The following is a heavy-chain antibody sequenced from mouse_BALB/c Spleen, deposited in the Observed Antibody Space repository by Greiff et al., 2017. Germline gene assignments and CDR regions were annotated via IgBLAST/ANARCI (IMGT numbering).Heavy chain of an antibody. D-gene: IGHD2-4*01. CDR1: GYTFTDYA. CDR3: ARYDYDGAMDY. J-gene: IGHJ4*01. CDR2: ISTYYGDA. V-gene: IGHV1S137*01. Sequence: QVHVKQSGAELVRPGVSVKISCKGSGYTFTDYAMHWVKQSHAKSLEWIGVISTYYGDASYNQKFKGKATMTVDKSSSTASMELARLTSEDSAIYYCARYDYDGAMDYWGQGTSVTVSS.